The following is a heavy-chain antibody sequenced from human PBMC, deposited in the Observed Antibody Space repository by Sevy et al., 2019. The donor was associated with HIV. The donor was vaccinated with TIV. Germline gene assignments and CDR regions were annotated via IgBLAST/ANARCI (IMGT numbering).Heavy chain of an antibody. CDR3: ARDSRGYSYGDAFDI. D-gene: IGHD5-18*01. CDR1: GGSISSGGYY. J-gene: IGHJ3*02. Sequence: SETLSLTCTVSGGSISSGGYYWSWIRQHPGKGLEWIGYIYYSGSTYYNPSLKSRVTISVDTSKNQFSLKLSSVTAADTAGYYCARDSRGYSYGDAFDIWGQGTMVTVSS. CDR2: IYYSGST. V-gene: IGHV4-31*03.